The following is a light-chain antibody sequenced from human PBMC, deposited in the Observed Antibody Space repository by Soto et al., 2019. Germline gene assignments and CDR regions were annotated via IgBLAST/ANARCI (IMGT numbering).Light chain of an antibody. CDR1: QSVSGSY. J-gene: IGKJ2*01. CDR3: QQYGSLLYT. CDR2: GAS. V-gene: IGKV3-20*01. Sequence: EIVLTQSPGTLSLSPGERATLSCRASQSVSGSYLAWYQQKPGQAPRLLIYGASSRATGIPDRFSGSGSGTDFTLTISRLEPEDFAVYYCQQYGSLLYTFGQGTKLEIK.